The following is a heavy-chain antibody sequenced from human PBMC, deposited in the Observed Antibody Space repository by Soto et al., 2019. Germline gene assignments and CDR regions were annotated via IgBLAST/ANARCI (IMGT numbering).Heavy chain of an antibody. J-gene: IGHJ6*02. CDR3: ARERDYYDSSGYYYLRYYYYYGMDV. D-gene: IGHD3-22*01. Sequence: GASVKVSCKASGGTFSSYAISWVRQAPGQGLEWMGGIIPIFGTANYAQKFQGRVTITADESTSTAYMELSSLRSEDTAVYYCARERDYYDSSGYYYLRYYYYYGMDVWGQGTTVTVSS. V-gene: IGHV1-69*13. CDR2: IIPIFGTA. CDR1: GGTFSSYA.